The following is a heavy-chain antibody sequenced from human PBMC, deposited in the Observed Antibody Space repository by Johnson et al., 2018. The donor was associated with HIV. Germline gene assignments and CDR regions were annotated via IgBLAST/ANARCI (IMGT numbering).Heavy chain of an antibody. V-gene: IGHV3-23*04. J-gene: IGHJ3*02. CDR2: ISGSGDST. Sequence: EVQLVESGGGLVQPGGSLRLSCAASGFTFSSYAMSWVRQAPGKGLEWVSAISGSGDSTNYADSVTGRFTISRDNSKNTLFLQMNSLRAEDTAVYYCARGEQWSLLGAFDIWGQGIMVTVSS. CDR3: ARGEQWSLLGAFDI. D-gene: IGHD6-19*01. CDR1: GFTFSSYA.